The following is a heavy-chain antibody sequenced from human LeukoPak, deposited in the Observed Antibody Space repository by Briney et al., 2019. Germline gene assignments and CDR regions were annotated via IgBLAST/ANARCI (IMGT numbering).Heavy chain of an antibody. CDR3: ARVILEPLIAFDI. CDR1: GGSISSGGYY. D-gene: IGHD1-1*01. J-gene: IGHJ3*02. Sequence: SETLSLTCTVSGGSISSGGYYWSWIRQPPGKGLEWIGYIYHSGSTYYNPSLKSRVTISVDRSKNQFSLKLSSVTAADTAVYYCARVILEPLIAFDIWGQGTMVTVSS. CDR2: IYHSGST. V-gene: IGHV4-30-2*01.